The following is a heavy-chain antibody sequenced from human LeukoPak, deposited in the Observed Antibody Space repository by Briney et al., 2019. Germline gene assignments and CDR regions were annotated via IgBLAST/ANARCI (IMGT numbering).Heavy chain of an antibody. J-gene: IGHJ4*02. V-gene: IGHV3-7*01. CDR1: GFTFSSYW. CDR2: IKQDGSEK. D-gene: IGHD3-10*01. Sequence: GGSLRLSCAASGFTFSSYWMSWVRQAPGKGLEWVANIKQDGSEKYNVDSVKGRFTISRDNAKNSLYLQMNSLRAEDTAVYYCARLSHYGPLDYWGQGTLVTVSS. CDR3: ARLSHYGPLDY.